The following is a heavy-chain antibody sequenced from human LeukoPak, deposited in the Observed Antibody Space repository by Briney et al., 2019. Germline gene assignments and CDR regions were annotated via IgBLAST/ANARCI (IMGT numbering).Heavy chain of an antibody. V-gene: IGHV1-2*02. CDR3: ARGYSYLLYYGMDV. J-gene: IGHJ6*02. CDR2: INPNSGGT. Sequence: ASVKVSCKASGYTFTGYYMHWVRQAPGQGLEWMGRINPNSGGTNYAQKFQGRVTMTRDTSISTAYMELSSLRSEDTAVYYCARGYSYLLYYGMDVWGQGTTVTVSS. CDR1: GYTFTGYY. D-gene: IGHD2-15*01.